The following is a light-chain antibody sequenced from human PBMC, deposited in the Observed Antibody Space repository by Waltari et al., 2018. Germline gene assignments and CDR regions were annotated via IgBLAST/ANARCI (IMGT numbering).Light chain of an antibody. V-gene: IGLV3-21*01. J-gene: IGLJ1*01. CDR2: YDN. CDR1: NIESKS. Sequence: SYVLTQPPSVSVAPGETARITCGGNNIESKSVHWYRQRPGQAPVVVISYDNDRAAGIPERLPGSNCGNTATLTISRVDAGDEADYYCQVWDANTDPGVFGTGTEVTVL. CDR3: QVWDANTDPGV.